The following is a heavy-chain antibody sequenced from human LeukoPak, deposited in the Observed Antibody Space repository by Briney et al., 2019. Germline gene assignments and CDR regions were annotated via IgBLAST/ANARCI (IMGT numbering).Heavy chain of an antibody. V-gene: IGHV4-59*01. CDR3: ARSFTPVHYYYGMDF. J-gene: IGHJ6*02. CDR1: GGSISSYY. Sequence: PSETLSLTCTVSGGSISSYYWSWIRQPPGKGLEWIGYIYYSGSTNYNPSLKSRVTISVDTSKNQSSLKLSSVTAADTAVYYCARSFTPVHYYYGMDFWGQGTTVTVSS. CDR2: IYYSGST.